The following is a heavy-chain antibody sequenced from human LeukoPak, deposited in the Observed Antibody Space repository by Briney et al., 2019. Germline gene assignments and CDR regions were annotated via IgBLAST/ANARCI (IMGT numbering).Heavy chain of an antibody. CDR1: GFTFSGYG. CDR2: VRYDASNK. Sequence: SGGSLRLSCAASGFTFSGYGMHWVRQAPGKGLEWVAFVRYDASNKYYADSVKGRFTISRDNSRNTLYLQMNSLRPEDRAVYYCAKLVNRQVVWDYWGQGTLVTVSS. D-gene: IGHD3-22*01. CDR3: AKLVNRQVVWDY. V-gene: IGHV3-30*02. J-gene: IGHJ4*02.